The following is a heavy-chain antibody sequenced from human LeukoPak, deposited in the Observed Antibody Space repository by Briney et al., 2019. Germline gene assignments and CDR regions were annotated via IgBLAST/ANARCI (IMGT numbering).Heavy chain of an antibody. CDR3: AREYYYDSSGYYRDAFDI. D-gene: IGHD3-22*01. V-gene: IGHV4-4*09. CDR2: IYTSGST. CDR1: GGSISSYY. J-gene: IGHJ3*02. Sequence: SGTLSLTCTVSGGSISSYYWSWIRQPPGKGLEWIGYIYTSGSTNYNPSLKSRVTISVDTSKNQFSLKLSSVTAADTAVYYCAREYYYDSSGYYRDAFDIWGQGTMVTVSS.